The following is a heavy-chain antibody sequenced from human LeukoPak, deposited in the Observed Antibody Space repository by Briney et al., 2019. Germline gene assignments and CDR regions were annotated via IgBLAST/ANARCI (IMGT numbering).Heavy chain of an antibody. D-gene: IGHD6-13*01. CDR1: GFSFSAYP. CDR3: AKDRKAAAGTSFDY. CDR2: ISASGDVT. Sequence: GGSLRLSCAASGFSFSAYPMGWVRQAPGKGLQWLSGISASGDVTFHADRVKGRFAISRDNSKNTLYLQMNSLRAEDTAVYYCAKDRKAAAGTSFDYWGQGTLVTVSS. V-gene: IGHV3-23*01. J-gene: IGHJ4*02.